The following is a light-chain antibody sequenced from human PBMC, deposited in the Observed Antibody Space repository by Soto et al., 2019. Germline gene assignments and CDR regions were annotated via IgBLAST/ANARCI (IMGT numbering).Light chain of an antibody. J-gene: IGKJ1*01. V-gene: IGKV1-5*03. CDR2: KAS. Sequence: IQMTQSPSSLSASVGDRVTITCRASQAIRNDLGWYQQKPGKAPKLLIYKASTLKSGVPSRFSGSGSGTEFTLTISSLQPDDFATYYCQHYNSYSEAFGQGTKVDIK. CDR3: QHYNSYSEA. CDR1: QAIRND.